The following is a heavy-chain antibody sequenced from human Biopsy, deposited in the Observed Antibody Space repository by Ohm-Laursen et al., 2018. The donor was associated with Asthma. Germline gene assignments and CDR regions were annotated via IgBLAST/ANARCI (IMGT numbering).Heavy chain of an antibody. D-gene: IGHD1-1*01. J-gene: IGHJ3*02. CDR3: AKESGSNYAFDI. CDR2: ISHDGSNK. CDR1: GFTFSRYG. V-gene: IGHV3-30*18. Sequence: SLRLSCIPSGFTFSRYGMHWVRQAPGKGLEWVAVISHDGSNKYYADSVKGRFTISRDNSKNTLHLQMNSLRAEDTAVYYCAKESGSNYAFDIWGQGTMVTVSS.